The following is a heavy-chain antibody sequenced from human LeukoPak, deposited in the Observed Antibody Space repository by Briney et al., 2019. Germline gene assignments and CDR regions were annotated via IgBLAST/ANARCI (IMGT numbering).Heavy chain of an antibody. D-gene: IGHD1-1*01. J-gene: IGHJ6*03. CDR3: ARPRTQDTPYHCMDV. V-gene: IGHV3-7*01. CDR2: IKQDGSDT. Sequence: PGGSLRLSCEVSGSTFNTYWMSWVRQAPGKGLEWVANIKQDGSDTYYVDSVKGRFIISRDNAKNSLYLQLNSLSAEDTAVYYCARPRTQDTPYHCMDVWGKGTTVIVSS. CDR1: GSTFNTYW.